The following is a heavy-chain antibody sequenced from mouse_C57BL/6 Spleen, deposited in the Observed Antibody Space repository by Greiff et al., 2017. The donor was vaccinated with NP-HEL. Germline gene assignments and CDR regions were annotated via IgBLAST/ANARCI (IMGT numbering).Heavy chain of an antibody. J-gene: IGHJ4*01. CDR1: GYAFSSYW. V-gene: IGHV1-80*01. CDR2: IYPGDGDT. Sequence: VQLQQSGAELVKPGASVKISCKASGYAFSSYWMNWVKQRPGKGLEWIGQIYPGDGDTNYNGKFKGKATLTADKSSSTAYMQLSSMTSEDSAVYFCVGGEGYYAMYDWGQGTSVTFSS. D-gene: IGHD3-1*01. CDR3: VGGEGYYAMYD.